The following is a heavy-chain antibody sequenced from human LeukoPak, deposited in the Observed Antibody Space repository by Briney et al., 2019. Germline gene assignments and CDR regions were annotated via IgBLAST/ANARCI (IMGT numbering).Heavy chain of an antibody. CDR1: GGSISTRNYY. CDR3: AKSNGYGLADV. D-gene: IGHD6-13*01. Sequence: SETLSLTCTVSGGSISTRNYYWGWLRHPPGKGLEWIGNIFYSGSTYYSPSLRSRVTISLESSRNAFTLMRNSVTADATVVYYRAKSNGYGLADVWGQGTMVTVSS. V-gene: IGHV4-39*06. CDR2: IFYSGST. J-gene: IGHJ3*01.